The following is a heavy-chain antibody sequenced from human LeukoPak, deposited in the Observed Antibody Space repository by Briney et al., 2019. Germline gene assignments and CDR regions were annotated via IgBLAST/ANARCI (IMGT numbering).Heavy chain of an antibody. Sequence: GASVKVSCKTSGYTFRNYGISWVRQAPGQGLEWMGWISCYNGDTKYTQKLQGRVTMTTDASTSTVYVELRSLRSDDTAVYYCARDNPYYYLYWGQGTLVTVSP. CDR2: ISCYNGDT. CDR1: GYTFRNYG. CDR3: ARDNPYYYLY. J-gene: IGHJ4*02. D-gene: IGHD3-22*01. V-gene: IGHV1-18*01.